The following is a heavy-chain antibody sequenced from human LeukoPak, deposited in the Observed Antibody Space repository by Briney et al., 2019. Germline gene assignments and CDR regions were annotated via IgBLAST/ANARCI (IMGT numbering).Heavy chain of an antibody. CDR2: MNPNSGNT. V-gene: IGHV1-8*01. CDR3: ARVWYSSGRPYFHH. Sequence: ASVKVSCKASGYTFTSYDINWVRQATGQGLEWMGWMNPNSGNTGYAQKFQGRVTMTRNTSISTAYMELSNLRSEDTAVYYCARVWYSSGRPYFHHWGQGTLVTVSS. CDR1: GYTFTSYD. J-gene: IGHJ1*01. D-gene: IGHD6-19*01.